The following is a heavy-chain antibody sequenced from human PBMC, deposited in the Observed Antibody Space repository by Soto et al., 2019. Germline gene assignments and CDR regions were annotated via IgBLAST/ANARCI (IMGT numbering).Heavy chain of an antibody. CDR2: ISVSGGST. CDR1: GFTFSSDA. J-gene: IGHJ4*02. CDR3: AKVRVCSSTSCYMSVFAIKTFDY. V-gene: IGHV3-23*01. Sequence: SLRLSCAASGFTFSSDAMSWVRQAPGKGLEWVSAISVSGGSTYYADSVKGRFTISRDNSKNTLYLKMNSLRAEDTAVYYCAKVRVCSSTSCYMSVFAIKTFDYWGQGTLLTVSS. D-gene: IGHD2-2*02.